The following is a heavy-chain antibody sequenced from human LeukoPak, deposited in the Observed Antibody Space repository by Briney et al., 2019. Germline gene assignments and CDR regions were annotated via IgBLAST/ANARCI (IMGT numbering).Heavy chain of an antibody. D-gene: IGHD3-10*01. CDR2: TRNKANSYTT. V-gene: IGHV3-72*01. CDR3: ARVGRRSGSYDAFDI. J-gene: IGHJ3*02. Sequence: PGGSLRLSCAASGFTFSDHYMDWVRPAPGGGLEWVGRTRNKANSYTTEYAASVKGRFTISRDDSKNSQYLQMNSLKTDDTAVYYCARVGRRSGSYDAFDIWGRGTMVTVSS. CDR1: GFTFSDHY.